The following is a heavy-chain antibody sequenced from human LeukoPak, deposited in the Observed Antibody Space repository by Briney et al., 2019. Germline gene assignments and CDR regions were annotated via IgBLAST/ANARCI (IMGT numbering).Heavy chain of an antibody. Sequence: GESLKISCRGSGYSFTSYWIGWVRQMPGKGLEWMGIIYPGDSDTRYSPSFQGQVTISADKSISTAYLQWSSLKASDTAMYYCARHGRGIAVAGNWFDPWGQGTLVTVSS. CDR3: ARHGRGIAVAGNWFDP. J-gene: IGHJ5*02. D-gene: IGHD6-19*01. CDR2: IYPGDSDT. CDR1: GYSFTSYW. V-gene: IGHV5-51*01.